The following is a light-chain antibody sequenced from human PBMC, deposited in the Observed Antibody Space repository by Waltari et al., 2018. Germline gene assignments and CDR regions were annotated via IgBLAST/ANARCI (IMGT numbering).Light chain of an antibody. CDR1: SSDIGVYNH. V-gene: IGLV2-14*03. CDR2: DVA. J-gene: IGLJ2*01. Sequence: QSALTQPASVSGSPGQSITISCTGTSSDIGVYNHVSWYQQHPGKAPKLILYDVAYRPAGVSDRCPGSKSGNTASLTISGLQAEDEADYYCNSYTVSSAVIFGGGTRLTVL. CDR3: NSYTVSSAVI.